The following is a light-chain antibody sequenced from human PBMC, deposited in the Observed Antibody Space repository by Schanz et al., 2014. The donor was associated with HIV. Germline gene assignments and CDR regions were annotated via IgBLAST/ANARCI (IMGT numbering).Light chain of an antibody. Sequence: QSALTQPPSASGSPGQSVTISCTGTSSDVGGYNYVSWYQHHPGKAPKLLISDVNKRPSGVPDRFSGSKSGNTASLTVSGLQAEDEADYYCSSYEGIHNWVFGGGTKLTVL. J-gene: IGLJ2*01. CDR3: SSYEGIHNWV. V-gene: IGLV2-8*01. CDR1: SSDVGGYNY. CDR2: DVN.